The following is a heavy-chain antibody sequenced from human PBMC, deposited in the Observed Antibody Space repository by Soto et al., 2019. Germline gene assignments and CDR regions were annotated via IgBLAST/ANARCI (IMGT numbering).Heavy chain of an antibody. J-gene: IGHJ4*02. D-gene: IGHD6-13*01. Sequence: SETLSHTCTGSCGSISSYYWSWIRQPPGKGLEWIGYIYFSGGTNYNPSLKSRVTISVDTSKNQFSLKLSSVTAADTAVYYCARESRSWYGSIWDYWGQGTLVTVS. CDR3: ARESRSWYGSIWDY. CDR2: IYFSGGT. CDR1: CGSISSYY. V-gene: IGHV4-59*12.